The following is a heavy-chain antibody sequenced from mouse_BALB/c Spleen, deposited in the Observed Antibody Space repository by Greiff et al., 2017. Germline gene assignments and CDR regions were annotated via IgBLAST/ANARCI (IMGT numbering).Heavy chain of an antibody. CDR1: GYTFTSYW. V-gene: IGHV1-87*01. CDR3: ARRQGYDYEGFAY. J-gene: IGHJ3*01. Sequence: VKLQESGAELARPGASVKLSCKASGYTFTSYWMQWVKQRPGQGLEWIGAIYPGDGDTRYTQKFKGKATLTADKSSSTAYMQLSSLASEDSAVYYCARRQGYDYEGFAYWGQGTLVTVSA. D-gene: IGHD2-4*01. CDR2: IYPGDGDT.